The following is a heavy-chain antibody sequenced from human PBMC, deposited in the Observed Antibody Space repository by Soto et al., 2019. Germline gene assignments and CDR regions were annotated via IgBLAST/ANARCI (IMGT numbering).Heavy chain of an antibody. CDR1: GGSFSGYY. CDR3: ARGFPLDISVYPLDY. V-gene: IGHV4-34*01. J-gene: IGHJ4*02. CDR2: INHSGST. D-gene: IGHD3-22*01. Sequence: PSETLSLTCAVYGGSFSGYYWSWIRQPPGKGLEWIGEINHSGSTNYNPSLKSRVTISLDTSKNQFSLKLSSVIAADTAGYYCARGFPLDISVYPLDYWGQGTLVTVSS.